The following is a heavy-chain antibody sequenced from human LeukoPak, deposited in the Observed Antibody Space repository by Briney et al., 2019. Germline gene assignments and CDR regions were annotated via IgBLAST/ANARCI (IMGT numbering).Heavy chain of an antibody. CDR2: IYYSGST. CDR3: ARDLVSSSWGMDV. CDR1: GGSISSGGYY. Sequence: SQTLSLNCTVSGGSISSGGYYWSWIRQHPGKGLEWIGYIYYSGSTYYSPSLKSRVTISVDTSKNQFSLKLSSVTAADTAVYYCARDLVSSSWGMDVWGQGTTVTVSS. J-gene: IGHJ6*02. D-gene: IGHD6-13*01. V-gene: IGHV4-31*03.